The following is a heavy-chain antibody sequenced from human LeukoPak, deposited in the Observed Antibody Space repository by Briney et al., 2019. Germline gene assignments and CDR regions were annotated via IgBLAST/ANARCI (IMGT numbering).Heavy chain of an antibody. V-gene: IGHV6-1*01. CDR2: TYYRSKWNH. CDR3: ARNLRPDFDY. Sequence: SQTLSLTCAISGDSVYSGSSAWSWIRQSPSRGLEWLGRTYYRSKWNHDYAESVKSRITINPDTSKNEFPLQLNSVTPEDTAVYYCARNLRPDFDYWGQGTLVTVSS. J-gene: IGHJ4*02. CDR1: GDSVYSGSSA.